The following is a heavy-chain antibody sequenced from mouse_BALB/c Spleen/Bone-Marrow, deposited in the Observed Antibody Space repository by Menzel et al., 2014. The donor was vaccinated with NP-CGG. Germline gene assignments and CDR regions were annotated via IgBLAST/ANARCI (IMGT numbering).Heavy chain of an antibody. J-gene: IGHJ2*01. CDR2: IYPVDSDT. Sequence: EVKLMESGTVLARPGASVKTSCTASGYSFTSYWIHWVKQRPGQGLEWIGAIYPVDSDTSFNQKFKDKAKLTAVTSANTAYMELSSLASEDSAVYYCARWRYYFDYRSQGTPSSVSS. CDR1: GYSFTSYW. CDR3: ARWRYYFDY. V-gene: IGHV1-5*01.